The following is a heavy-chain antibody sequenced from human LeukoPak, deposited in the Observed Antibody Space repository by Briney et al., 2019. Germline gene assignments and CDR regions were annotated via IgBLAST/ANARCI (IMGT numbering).Heavy chain of an antibody. D-gene: IGHD3-22*01. Sequence: SETLSLTCTVSGGSISSGGSYWSWIRQHPGKGLEWIGYIYYSGSTYYNPSLKSRVTISVDTSKNQFSLKLSSVTAADTAVYYCARATEYYDSSGYYYYFDYWGQGTLVTVSS. CDR3: ARATEYYDSSGYYYYFDY. CDR2: IYYSGST. V-gene: IGHV4-31*03. CDR1: GGSISSGGSY. J-gene: IGHJ4*02.